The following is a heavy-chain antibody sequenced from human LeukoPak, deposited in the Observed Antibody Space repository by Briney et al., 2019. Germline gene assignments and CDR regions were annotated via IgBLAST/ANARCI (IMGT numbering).Heavy chain of an antibody. J-gene: IGHJ4*02. CDR3: ARVASGSYYNFDY. V-gene: IGHV1-2*04. CDR2: INPNSGGT. Sequence: ASVKVSCKSSGYTFTGCYMHWVRQAPGQGLEWMGWINPNSGGTNYAQKFQGWVTMTRDTSISTAYMELSRLRSDDTAVYYCARVASGSYYNFDYWGQGTLVTVSS. CDR1: GYTFTGCY. D-gene: IGHD3-10*01.